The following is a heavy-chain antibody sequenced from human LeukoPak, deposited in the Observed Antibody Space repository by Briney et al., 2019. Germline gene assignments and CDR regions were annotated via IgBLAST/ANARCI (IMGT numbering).Heavy chain of an antibody. D-gene: IGHD3-10*01. J-gene: IGHJ4*02. V-gene: IGHV4-39*07. CDR3: ARVAMVRGVLGYFDY. CDR1: GGSISSSSYY. Sequence: SETLSLTCTVSGGSISSSSYYWGWIREPPGKGLEWIGSIYYSGSTYYNPSLKSRVSISVDTSKNQFSLKLSSVTAADTAVYYCARVAMVRGVLGYFDYWGQGTLVTVSS. CDR2: IYYSGST.